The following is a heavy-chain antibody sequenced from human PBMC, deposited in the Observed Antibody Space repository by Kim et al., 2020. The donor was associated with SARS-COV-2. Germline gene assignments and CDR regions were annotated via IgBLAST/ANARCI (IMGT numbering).Heavy chain of an antibody. CDR1: GFTFSSYA. V-gene: IGHV3-30-3*01. J-gene: IGHJ6*02. D-gene: IGHD5-12*01. CDR2: ISYDGSNK. CDR3: ARDGGYDYYYYYGMDV. Sequence: GGSLRLSCAASGFTFSSYAMHWVRQAPGKGLEWVAVISYDGSNKYYADSVKGRFTISRDNSKNTLYLQMNSPRAEDTAVYYCARDGGYDYYYYYGMDVWGQGTTITVSS.